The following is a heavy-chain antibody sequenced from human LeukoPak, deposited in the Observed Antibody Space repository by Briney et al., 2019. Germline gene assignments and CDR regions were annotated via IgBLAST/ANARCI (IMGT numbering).Heavy chain of an antibody. CDR1: GFTFSTYS. D-gene: IGHD3-3*01. CDR2: IRYDGNNK. Sequence: GGSLRLSCAASGFTFSTYSMHWVRQAPGKGLEWVAFIRYDGNNKYYADSVKGRFTISRDNSKNTLYLQMNSLRAEDTAVYYCGKVYYDFWSGPSLGAFDIWGQGTILTVSS. V-gene: IGHV3-30*02. J-gene: IGHJ3*02. CDR3: GKVYYDFWSGPSLGAFDI.